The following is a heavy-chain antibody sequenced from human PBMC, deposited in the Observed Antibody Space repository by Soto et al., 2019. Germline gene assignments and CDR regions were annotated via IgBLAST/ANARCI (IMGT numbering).Heavy chain of an antibody. Sequence: QVQLQESGPGLVKPSQTLSLTCTVSGGSISSGVYYWSWIRQHPGKGLEWIGYIFYSGSTYYNPPXXXAXTISVDTSKNQFSLKLSSVTAADTAVYYCAIYDSSGSRGFQHWGQGTLITVSS. J-gene: IGHJ1*01. D-gene: IGHD3-22*01. CDR1: GGSISSGVYY. V-gene: IGHV4-30-4*08. CDR3: AIYDSSGSRGFQH. CDR2: IFYSGST.